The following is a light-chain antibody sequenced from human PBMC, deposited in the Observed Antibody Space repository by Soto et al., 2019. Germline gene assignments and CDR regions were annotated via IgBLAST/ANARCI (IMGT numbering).Light chain of an antibody. J-gene: IGKJ5*01. V-gene: IGKV3-15*01. CDR3: QQYNKWPSIT. CDR2: GAS. Sequence: EIVMTQSPATLSVSPGERATLSCRASQRVGSNLAWYQQKPGQAPRLLMYGASTRATGIPARFSGSGSGTEFTLTISSLQSEDFAVYHCQQYNKWPSITFGQGTRLEIK. CDR1: QRVGSN.